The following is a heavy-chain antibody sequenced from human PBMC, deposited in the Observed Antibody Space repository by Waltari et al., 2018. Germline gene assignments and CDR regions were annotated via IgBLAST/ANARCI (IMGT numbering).Heavy chain of an antibody. J-gene: IGHJ3*02. Sequence: QVQLQESGPGLVKPSQTLPLTCTVSGGSIRSGGFYWSWIRQHPGKGLEWIGYIYHSGSTDYNPSLKSRVTISVDTSKNQFSLRLSSVTAADTAVYYCASGRVSPWFGELGGDAFDIWGQGTMVTVSS. CDR2: IYHSGST. CDR3: ASGRVSPWFGELGGDAFDI. V-gene: IGHV4-31*03. CDR1: GGSIRSGGFY. D-gene: IGHD3-10*01.